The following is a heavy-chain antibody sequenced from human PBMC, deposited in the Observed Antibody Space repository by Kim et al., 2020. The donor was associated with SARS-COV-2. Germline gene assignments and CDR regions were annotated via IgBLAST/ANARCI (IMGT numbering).Heavy chain of an antibody. J-gene: IGHJ4*02. V-gene: IGHV4-34*01. CDR2: ST. CDR3: ARGSIAPIDY. D-gene: IGHD6-6*01. Sequence: STNYTPSLKSRVTISVDTSKNPLSLKLRSVTAADTAVYYCARGSIAPIDYWGQGTLVTVSS.